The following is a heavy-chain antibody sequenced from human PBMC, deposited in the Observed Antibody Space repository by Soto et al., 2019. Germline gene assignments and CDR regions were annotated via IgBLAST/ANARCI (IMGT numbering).Heavy chain of an antibody. V-gene: IGHV3-11*01. J-gene: IGHJ6*02. D-gene: IGHD4-4*01. CDR2: ISGSGDTI. CDR3: ARDRQPSSYIGLDV. Sequence: GGSLRLSCEASGFTFSAHYMSWVRQAPGKGLEWVSHISGSGDTIYYADSVKGRFTISRDNAKNSLYLRMNSLRAEDTAVYYCARDRQPSSYIGLDVWGQGTTVTVSS. CDR1: GFTFSAHY.